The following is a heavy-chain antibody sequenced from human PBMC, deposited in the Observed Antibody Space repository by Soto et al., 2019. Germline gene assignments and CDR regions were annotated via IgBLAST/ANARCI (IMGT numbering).Heavy chain of an antibody. D-gene: IGHD1-1*01. V-gene: IGHV1-18*01. Sequence: QVHLVQSGAEVKKPGASVKVSCKGSGYTFTSYGITWVRQAPGQGLEWMGWISAHNGNTDYAQRLQGRVTVTRDTSTSTAYMELRSMRSDDTAVYYCARGRYGDYWGQGALVTVSS. J-gene: IGHJ4*02. CDR2: ISAHNGNT. CDR3: ARGRYGDY. CDR1: GYTFTSYG.